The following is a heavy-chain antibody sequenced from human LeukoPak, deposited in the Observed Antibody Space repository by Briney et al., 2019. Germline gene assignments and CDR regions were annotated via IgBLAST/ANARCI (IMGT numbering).Heavy chain of an antibody. CDR1: GFTFSSYE. CDR2: IRSKAYGGTT. V-gene: IGHV3-49*04. D-gene: IGHD3-9*01. J-gene: IGHJ4*02. Sequence: AGGSLRLSCAASGFTFSSYEMNWVRQAPGKGLEWVGFIRSKAYGGTTEYAASVKGRFTISRDDSKSIAYLQMNSLKTEDTAVYYCTTLLHYDILTGLPTQDNLDYWGQGTLVTVSS. CDR3: TTLLHYDILTGLPTQDNLDY.